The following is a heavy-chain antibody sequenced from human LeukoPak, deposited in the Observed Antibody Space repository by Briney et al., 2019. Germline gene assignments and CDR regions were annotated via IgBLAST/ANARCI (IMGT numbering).Heavy chain of an antibody. V-gene: IGHV3-21*01. Sequence: GGSLRLSCAASRFTFSSYTMKWVRQAPGRGLEWVSSISGSSSYIYYADSVKGRFTISRGNARNSLYLQMDSLRAEDTAVYYCARVVWGQLTYFFDYWGQGTLVTVSS. CDR2: ISGSSSYI. J-gene: IGHJ4*02. D-gene: IGHD3-16*01. CDR3: ARVVWGQLTYFFDY. CDR1: RFTFSSYT.